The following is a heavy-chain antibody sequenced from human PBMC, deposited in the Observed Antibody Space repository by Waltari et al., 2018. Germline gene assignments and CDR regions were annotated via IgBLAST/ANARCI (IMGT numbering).Heavy chain of an antibody. V-gene: IGHV4-38-2*01. CDR3: ASVSVAGYLDY. J-gene: IGHJ4*02. D-gene: IGHD6-19*01. CDR2: IYHSGGT. CDR1: GYSISSGYY. Sequence: QVQLQESGPGLVKPSETLSLTCAVSGYSISSGYYWGWIRQPPGKGLEWIGSIYHSGGTYYNPSLKSRVTISVDTSKNQFSLKLSSVTAADTAVYYCASVSVAGYLDYWGQGTLVTVSS.